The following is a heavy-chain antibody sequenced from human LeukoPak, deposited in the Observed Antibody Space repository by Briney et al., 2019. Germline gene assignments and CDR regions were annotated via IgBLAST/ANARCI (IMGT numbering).Heavy chain of an antibody. CDR2: IYYSGST. Sequence: SETLSLTCTVSGGSISGSSYYWGWIRQPPGKGLEWIGSIYYSGSTYYNPSLKSRVTISVDTSKNQFSLKLSSVTAADTAVYYCARQGPRGATTFFDYWGQGTLVTVSS. J-gene: IGHJ4*02. V-gene: IGHV4-39*01. D-gene: IGHD1-26*01. CDR1: GGSISGSSYY. CDR3: ARQGPRGATTFFDY.